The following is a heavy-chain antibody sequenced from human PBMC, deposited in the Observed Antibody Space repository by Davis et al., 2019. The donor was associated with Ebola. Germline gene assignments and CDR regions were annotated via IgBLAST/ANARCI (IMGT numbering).Heavy chain of an antibody. J-gene: IGHJ3*02. Sequence: GESLKISCAASGFTFSSYAMSWVRQAPGKGLEWVSAISGSGGSTYYADSVKGRFTISRDNSKNTLYLQMNSLRAEDTAVYYCAKAPHRYYYDSSGYHTLIDAFDIWGQGTMVTVSS. CDR2: ISGSGGST. V-gene: IGHV3-23*01. CDR3: AKAPHRYYYDSSGYHTLIDAFDI. CDR1: GFTFSSYA. D-gene: IGHD3-22*01.